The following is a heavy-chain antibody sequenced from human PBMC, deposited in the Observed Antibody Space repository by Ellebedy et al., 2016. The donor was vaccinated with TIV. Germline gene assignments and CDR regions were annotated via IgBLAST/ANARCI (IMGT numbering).Heavy chain of an antibody. D-gene: IGHD1-1*01. V-gene: IGHV3-72*01. CDR2: IRNKANGYTT. J-gene: IGHJ3*01. CDR1: GFTFSDHY. CDR3: VRPFHDAYDL. Sequence: GESLKISCAASGFTFSDHYMDWVRQAPGKGLEWIGRIRNKANGYTTVDAASARGRFSISRDDSKNSLYLQMHSLKSEDTAVYYCVRPFHDAYDLWGQGTRVTVS.